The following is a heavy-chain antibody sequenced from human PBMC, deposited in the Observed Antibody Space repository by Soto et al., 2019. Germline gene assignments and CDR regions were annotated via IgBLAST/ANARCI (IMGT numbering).Heavy chain of an antibody. D-gene: IGHD3-10*01. V-gene: IGHV3-64*01. CDR1: GFTISAYG. J-gene: IGHJ6*03. CDR2: ISSYGGNI. CDR3: ARDVGSGNYYKGVYYYYYMDV. Sequence: EVQLVESGGGLVQPGDSLRLSCAASGFTISAYGFHWVRQAPGKALEYISAISSYGGNIYYANSVKGRFIISRDNSKNTLYLQMGSLRAEDMGVYYCARDVGSGNYYKGVYYYYYMDVWGKGTTVTVSS.